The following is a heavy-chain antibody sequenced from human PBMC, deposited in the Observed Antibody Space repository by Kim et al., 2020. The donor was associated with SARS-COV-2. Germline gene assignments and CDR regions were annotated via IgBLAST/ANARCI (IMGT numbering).Heavy chain of an antibody. D-gene: IGHD6-13*01. Sequence: KSRVTISVDTSKNQFSLKLSSVTAADTAVYYCARGPVYSSSLGVVRHLFDHWGQGTLVTVSS. CDR3: ARGPVYSSSLGVVRHLFDH. V-gene: IGHV4-30-2*04. J-gene: IGHJ4*02.